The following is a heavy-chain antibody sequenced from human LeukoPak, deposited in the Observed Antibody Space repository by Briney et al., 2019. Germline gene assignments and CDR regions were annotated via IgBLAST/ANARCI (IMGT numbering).Heavy chain of an antibody. CDR2: INAGNGNT. Sequence: ASVTVSFTASGYTFTSYAMHWVRQAPGQRLEWMGWINAGNGNTKYSQKFQGRVTITRDTSASTAYMELSSLRSEDTAVYYCARSRAIGSGWPGNYWGQGTLVTVSS. D-gene: IGHD6-19*01. CDR3: ARSRAIGSGWPGNY. CDR1: GYTFTSYA. V-gene: IGHV1-3*01. J-gene: IGHJ4*02.